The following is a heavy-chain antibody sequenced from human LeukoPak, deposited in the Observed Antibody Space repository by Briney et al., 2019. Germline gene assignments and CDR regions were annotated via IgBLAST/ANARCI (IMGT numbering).Heavy chain of an antibody. D-gene: IGHD3-3*01. Sequence: GGSLRLSCAASGFIFSDYGMNWVRQAQGKGLEWISYISSGSSDIFYADSVKGRFTISRDNAMSSLFLQMSSLRAEDTAVYYCASGYDFSSGSKRGFDNWGQGTLVIVSS. J-gene: IGHJ4*02. CDR2: ISSGSSDI. V-gene: IGHV3-48*01. CDR3: ASGYDFSSGSKRGFDN. CDR1: GFIFSDYG.